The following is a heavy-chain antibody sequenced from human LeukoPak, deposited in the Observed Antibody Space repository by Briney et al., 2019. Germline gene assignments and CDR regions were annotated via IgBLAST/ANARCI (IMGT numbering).Heavy chain of an antibody. CDR3: ARDTYYDFWSGYYRKKNWFDP. V-gene: IGHV4-34*01. Sequence: SETLSLTCAVYGGSFSGYYWSWIRQPPGKGLEWIGEINHSGSTNYNPSLKSRVTISVDTSKNQFSLKLSSVTAADTAVYYCARDTYYDFWSGYYRKKNWFDPWGQGTLVTVSS. J-gene: IGHJ5*02. D-gene: IGHD3-3*01. CDR2: INHSGST. CDR1: GGSFSGYY.